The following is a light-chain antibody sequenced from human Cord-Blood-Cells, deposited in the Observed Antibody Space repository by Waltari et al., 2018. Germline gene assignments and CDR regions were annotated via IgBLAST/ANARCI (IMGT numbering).Light chain of an antibody. CDR2: EVS. J-gene: IGLJ2*01. CDR3: SSYEGSNNLV. Sequence: QSALTQPPSASGSPGQSVTISCTGTSRDGGGSNYVPWYQQHPGKAPKLMIYEVSKRPSGVPVRFSGSKSGNTASLTFSGLQAEDEADYYCSSYEGSNNLVFGGGTKLTVL. V-gene: IGLV2-8*01. CDR1: SRDGGGSNY.